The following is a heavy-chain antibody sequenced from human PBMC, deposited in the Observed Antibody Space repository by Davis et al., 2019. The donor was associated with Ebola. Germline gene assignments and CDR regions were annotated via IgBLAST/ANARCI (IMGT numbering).Heavy chain of an antibody. Sequence: GESLKISCAASGFTFSGSAMHWVRQASGKGLEWVGRIRSKANSYATAYAASVKGRFTISRDDSKNTAYLQMNSLKTEDTAVYYCTGTTVTTGDDYWGQGTLVTVSS. D-gene: IGHD4-17*01. CDR1: GFTFSGSA. CDR2: IRSKANSYAT. CDR3: TGTTVTTGDDY. V-gene: IGHV3-73*01. J-gene: IGHJ4*02.